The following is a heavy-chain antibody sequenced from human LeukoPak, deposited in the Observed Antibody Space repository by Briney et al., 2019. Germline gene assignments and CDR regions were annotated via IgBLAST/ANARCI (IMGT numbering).Heavy chain of an antibody. CDR1: GFTFSSYS. D-gene: IGHD1-26*01. V-gene: IGHV3-21*01. CDR2: ISSSSSYI. Sequence: PGGSLRLSCAASGFTFSSYSMNWVRQAPRKGLEWVSSISSSSSYIYYADSVKGRFTISRDNAKNSLYLQMNSLRAEDTAVYYCARDQGAIVGATDYWGQGTLVTVSS. CDR3: ARDQGAIVGATDY. J-gene: IGHJ4*02.